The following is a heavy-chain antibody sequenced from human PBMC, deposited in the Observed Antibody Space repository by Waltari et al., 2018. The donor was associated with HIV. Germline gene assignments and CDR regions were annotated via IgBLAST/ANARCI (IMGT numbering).Heavy chain of an antibody. CDR1: GLTVSSNF. CDR3: ARVRSTMGRFQGFDY. Sequence: EVQLVETGGGLIQPGGSLRLSCAASGLTVSSNFMNWVRQAPGKGLEWVSLFYSGGSTYYADSVKGRFTISRDNSKNTLYLQMNSLRAEDTAVYYCARVRSTMGRFQGFDYWGQGTLVTVSS. D-gene: IGHD1-26*01. V-gene: IGHV3-53*02. CDR2: FYSGGST. J-gene: IGHJ4*02.